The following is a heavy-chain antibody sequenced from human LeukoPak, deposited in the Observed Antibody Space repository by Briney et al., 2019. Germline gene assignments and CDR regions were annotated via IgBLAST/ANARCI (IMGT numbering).Heavy chain of an antibody. J-gene: IGHJ4*02. CDR2: ISYSGNNY. CDR1: GFTFSHYA. CDR3: ARENGYCSGGSCSKGGVDY. Sequence: PGGSLRLSCAASGFTFSHYAMHWVRQAPGEGLQWVAFISYSGNNYYYADSVKGRFTISRDNAKNSLYLQMNSLRAEDTAVYYCARENGYCSGGSCSKGGVDYWGQGTLVTVSS. V-gene: IGHV3-30*04. D-gene: IGHD2-15*01.